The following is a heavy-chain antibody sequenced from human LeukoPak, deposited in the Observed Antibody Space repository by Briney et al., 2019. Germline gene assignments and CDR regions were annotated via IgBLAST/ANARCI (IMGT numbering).Heavy chain of an antibody. V-gene: IGHV3-7*01. D-gene: IGHD1-20*01. Sequence: PGGSLRLSCGVSGFIFSDYWMKWVRQAPGKGLEWVASIKQDGGEKSYVDSVKGRFTISRDNAKNSLYLQMNSLRAEDTAVYYCARDFNWNLDYWGQGTLVTVSS. CDR3: ARDFNWNLDY. CDR2: IKQDGGEK. CDR1: GFIFSDYW. J-gene: IGHJ4*02.